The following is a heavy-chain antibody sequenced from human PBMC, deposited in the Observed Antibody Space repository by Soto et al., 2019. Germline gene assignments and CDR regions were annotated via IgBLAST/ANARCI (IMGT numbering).Heavy chain of an antibody. CDR2: ISYYGSNK. CDR3: AKDRSGYGYQGLGMDV. J-gene: IGHJ6*02. CDR1: GFTFSSYG. D-gene: IGHD5-18*01. Sequence: GGSLRLSCAASGFTFSSYGMHWVRQAPGKGLEWVAVISYYGSNKYYADSVKGRFTISRDNSKNTQYLQMNSLRAEDTDVYYCAKDRSGYGYQGLGMDVWGQGTTVTVSS. V-gene: IGHV3-30*18.